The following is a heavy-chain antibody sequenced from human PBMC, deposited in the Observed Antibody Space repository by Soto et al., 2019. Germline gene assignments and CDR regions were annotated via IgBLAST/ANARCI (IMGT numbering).Heavy chain of an antibody. CDR2: TYYRSKWYN. CDR3: ARTYYDILTGPNYDAFDI. Sequence: PSRGLEWLGRTYYRSKWYNDYAVSVKSRITINPDTSKNQFSLQLNSVTPEDTAVYYCARTYYDILTGPNYDAFDIWGQGTMVTVSS. D-gene: IGHD3-9*01. V-gene: IGHV6-1*01. J-gene: IGHJ3*02.